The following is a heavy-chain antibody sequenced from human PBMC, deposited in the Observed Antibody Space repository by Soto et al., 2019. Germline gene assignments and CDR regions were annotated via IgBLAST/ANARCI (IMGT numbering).Heavy chain of an antibody. CDR2: ISSDGGIE. CDR3: AREVVTTKWDFDN. V-gene: IGHV3-30-3*01. J-gene: IGHJ4*02. CDR1: GFSFSSHS. Sequence: QEQVMESGGGVVQPGGSMRLSHVTSGFSFSSHSMHWFRQAPGKGLEWVAVISSDGGIEVYAESVKGRFTISRDNFKNTLYLQMNSLRSEDTAVYYCAREVVTTKWDFDNWGQGVLVTVSS. D-gene: IGHD1-1*01.